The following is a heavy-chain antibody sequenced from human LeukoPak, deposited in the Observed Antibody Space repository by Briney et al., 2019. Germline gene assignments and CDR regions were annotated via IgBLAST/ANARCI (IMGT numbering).Heavy chain of an antibody. CDR2: IYYSGST. CDR1: GGSINSGGYS. V-gene: IGHV4-31*03. D-gene: IGHD5-24*01. CDR3: ATNRDGYITA. J-gene: IGHJ4*02. Sequence: SQTLSLTCTVSGGSINSGGYSWSWIRQHPGKDLEWIGYIYYSGSTYYNPSLKSRVTISVDTSKNQFSLKLTSVTAADTAVYYCATNRDGYITAWGQGTLVTVSS.